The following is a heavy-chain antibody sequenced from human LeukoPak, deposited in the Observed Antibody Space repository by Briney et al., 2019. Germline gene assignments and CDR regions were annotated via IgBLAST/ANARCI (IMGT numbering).Heavy chain of an antibody. V-gene: IGHV1-18*01. D-gene: IGHD3-3*01. CDR1: GYTFTSYG. CDR2: ISAYNGNT. Sequence: ASVKVSCKASGYTFTSYGISWVRQAPGQGLEWMGWISAYNGNTNYAQKLQGRVTMTTDTSTSTAYMELRSLRSDDTAVYYCARDNKVDYDFWSGYSNGDYFDYWGQGTLVTVYS. J-gene: IGHJ4*02. CDR3: ARDNKVDYDFWSGYSNGDYFDY.